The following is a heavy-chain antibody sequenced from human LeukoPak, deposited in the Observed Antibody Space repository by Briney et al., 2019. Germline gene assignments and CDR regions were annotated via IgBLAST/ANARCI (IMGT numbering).Heavy chain of an antibody. CDR3: ARDRASGWFVY. V-gene: IGHV1-18*01. D-gene: IGHD6-19*01. CDR2: ISAYTGNT. CDR1: GDIFINHG. Sequence: GASVKVSCKTSGDIFINHGLSWVRQAPGQGLEWMGSISAYTGNTNYAQKFQGRVAMTTDTSTNTAYMELRSLRSDDTAIYYCARDRASGWFVYWGQGTLVTVSS. J-gene: IGHJ4*02.